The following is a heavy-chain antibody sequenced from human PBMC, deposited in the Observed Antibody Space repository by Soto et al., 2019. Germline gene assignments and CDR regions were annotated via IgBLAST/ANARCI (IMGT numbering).Heavy chain of an antibody. J-gene: IGHJ3*02. CDR3: ARGINYYDSGDDAFDI. CDR2: MNPNSGNT. Sequence: QVQLVQSGAEVKKPGASVKVSCKASGYTFTSYDINWVRQATGQGLEWMGWMNPNSGNTGYAQKFXGXVXMXXKTAITTAYMELSSLRSEDTAVYYCARGINYYDSGDDAFDIWGQGTMVTVSS. D-gene: IGHD3-10*01. V-gene: IGHV1-8*01. CDR1: GYTFTSYD.